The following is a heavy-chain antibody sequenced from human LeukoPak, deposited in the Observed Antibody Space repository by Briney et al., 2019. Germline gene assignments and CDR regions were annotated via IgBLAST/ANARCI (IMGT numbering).Heavy chain of an antibody. CDR3: ARALSRDIVVVPAAGDY. CDR1: GYTFTSYG. Sequence: ASVKVSCKASGYTFTSYGISWVRQAPGQGLEWMGWISAYNGNTNYAQKLQGRVTITTDTSTSTAYTELRSLRSAATAVYYCARALSRDIVVVPAAGDYWGQGTLVTVSS. J-gene: IGHJ4*02. CDR2: ISAYNGNT. V-gene: IGHV1-18*01. D-gene: IGHD2-2*01.